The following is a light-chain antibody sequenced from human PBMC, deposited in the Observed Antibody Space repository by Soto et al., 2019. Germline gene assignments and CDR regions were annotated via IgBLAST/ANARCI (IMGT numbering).Light chain of an antibody. CDR2: SNS. Sequence: QSVLTQTPSASGTPGQRVSISCSGSSTNIGRNTVIWYQQVPGTTPKVPIYSNSKRPSGVPVRFSGSKSGTSASLAISGLQSVDEADYFCAAWDDSLNGVVFGGGTKLTVL. CDR1: STNIGRNT. J-gene: IGLJ2*01. CDR3: AAWDDSLNGVV. V-gene: IGLV1-44*01.